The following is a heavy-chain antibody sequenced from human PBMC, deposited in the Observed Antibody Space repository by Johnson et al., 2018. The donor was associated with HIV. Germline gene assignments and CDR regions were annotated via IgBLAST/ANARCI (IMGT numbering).Heavy chain of an antibody. CDR3: AREISRYYYDYAAFDL. CDR1: GFTFDDYA. Sequence: EVQLLESGGGVVQPGRSLRLSCAASGFTFDDYAMHWVRQAPGKGLEWVSGISWNSGSIGYADSVKGRFTISRDNSRSTVYLHMINLRADDTALYYCAREISRYYYDYAAFDLWGQGTTVTVSS. J-gene: IGHJ3*01. D-gene: IGHD3-22*01. V-gene: IGHV3-9*01. CDR2: ISWNSGSI.